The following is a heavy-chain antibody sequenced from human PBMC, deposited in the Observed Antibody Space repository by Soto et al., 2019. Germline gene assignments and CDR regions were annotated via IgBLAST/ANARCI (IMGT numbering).Heavy chain of an antibody. CDR3: AGERSGGGGNWFDP. CDR2: MNPNSGNT. J-gene: IGHJ5*02. V-gene: IGHV1-8*01. Sequence: QVQLVQSGAEVKKPGASVKVSCKASGYTFTSYDINWVRQATGQGLEWMGWMNPNSGNTAYAQKFQGRITMTSNTSISTAYMERGGLRSEDTAVFCWAGERSGGGGNWFDPWGQGTLVTVSS. CDR1: GYTFTSYD. D-gene: IGHD3-10*01.